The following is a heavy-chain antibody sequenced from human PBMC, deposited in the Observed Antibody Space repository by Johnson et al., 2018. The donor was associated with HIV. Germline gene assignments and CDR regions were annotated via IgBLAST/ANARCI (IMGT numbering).Heavy chain of an antibody. V-gene: IGHV3-30-3*01. CDR3: ATIAAHGAAFDI. CDR2: ISNDGSNK. CDR1: AFTFSRYA. D-gene: IGHD6-25*01. J-gene: IGHJ3*02. Sequence: QVQLVESGGGVVQPGRSLRLSCAASAFTFSRYAMHWVRQAPGKGLEWVAFISNDGSNKYYADSVKGRFTISRDNSKNTLYLQMNSLRPEDTAAYYCATIAAHGAAFDIWGQGTVVTVSS.